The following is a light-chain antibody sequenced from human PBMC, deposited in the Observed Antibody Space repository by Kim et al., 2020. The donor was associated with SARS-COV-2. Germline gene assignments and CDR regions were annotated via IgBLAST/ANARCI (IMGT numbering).Light chain of an antibody. CDR1: QTISYY. CDR3: QQSYSTPLT. J-gene: IGKJ4*01. CDR2: AAS. Sequence: DIQMTQSPSSLSASVGDRVTITCRASQTISYYLNWYQQKPGKAPKLLIYAASSLQSGVPSRFSGSGSGTDFTLTISSLQPVDFATYYCQQSYSTPLTFGGGTKVDIK. V-gene: IGKV1-39*01.